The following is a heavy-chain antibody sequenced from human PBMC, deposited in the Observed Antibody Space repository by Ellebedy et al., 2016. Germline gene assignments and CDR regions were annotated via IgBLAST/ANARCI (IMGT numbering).Heavy chain of an antibody. V-gene: IGHV4-59*12. CDR3: ARDQIVATSGVGWFDP. D-gene: IGHD5-12*01. Sequence: SETLSLXCTVSGGSLSSYYWSWIRQPPGKGLEWIGYVYYSGSTNYNPWSTNYNPSLKSRVTISVDTSKNQFSLKLSSVTAADTAVYYCARDQIVATSGVGWFDPWGQGTLVTVSS. J-gene: IGHJ5*02. CDR2: VYYSGSTNYNPWST. CDR1: GGSLSSYY.